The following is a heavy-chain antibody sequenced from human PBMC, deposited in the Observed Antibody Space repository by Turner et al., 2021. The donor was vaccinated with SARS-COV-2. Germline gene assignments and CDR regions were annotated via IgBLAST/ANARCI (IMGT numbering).Heavy chain of an antibody. CDR1: GGSISSSNYY. Sequence: QLQLQESGPGLGKPSESLSLTCTVSGGSISSSNYYWGWIRQPPGKGLERIGSIYYSGSPYYDPSLKSRVTISVDTSKNQFSLKLSSVTAADTAVYYCARLLNPGSYYYYYYGMDVWGQGTTVTVSS. CDR3: ARLLNPGSYYYYYYGMDV. CDR2: IYYSGSP. V-gene: IGHV4-39*01. D-gene: IGHD3-10*01. J-gene: IGHJ6*02.